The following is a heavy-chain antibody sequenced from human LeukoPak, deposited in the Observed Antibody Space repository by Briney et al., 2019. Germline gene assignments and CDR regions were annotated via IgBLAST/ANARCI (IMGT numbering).Heavy chain of an antibody. D-gene: IGHD6-19*01. V-gene: IGHV1-8*01. CDR3: ARAKTYSSGWYEQRGHYFDY. J-gene: IGHJ4*02. Sequence: ASVKVSCKASGYTFTSYDINWVRQATGQGLEWMGWMNPNSGNTGYAQKFQGRVIMTRNTSISTAYMELSSLRSEDTAVYYCARAKTYSSGWYEQRGHYFDYWGQGTLVTVSS. CDR1: GYTFTSYD. CDR2: MNPNSGNT.